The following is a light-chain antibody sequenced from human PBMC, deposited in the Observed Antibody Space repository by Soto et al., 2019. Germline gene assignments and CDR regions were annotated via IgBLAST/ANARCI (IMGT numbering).Light chain of an antibody. J-gene: IGLJ2*01. CDR2: VNTDGSH. Sequence: QAVVTQSPSASASLGASVKLTCTLSSGHSSYAIAWHQQQPEKGPRYLMKVNTDGSHNKGDGIPDRFSGSSSGAERYLTISSLQSEDEADYYCQTWGAGFSVVFGGGTQLTFL. CDR3: QTWGAGFSVV. V-gene: IGLV4-69*01. CDR1: SGHSSYA.